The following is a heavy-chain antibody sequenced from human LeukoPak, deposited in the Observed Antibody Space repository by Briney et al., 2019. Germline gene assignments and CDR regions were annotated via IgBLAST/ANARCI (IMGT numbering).Heavy chain of an antibody. V-gene: IGHV4-4*07. CDR2: IYTSGST. CDR1: GGSISSYY. D-gene: IGHD6-13*01. Sequence: PSETLSLTCTVSGGSISSYYWSWIRQPPGKGLEWIGRIYTSGSTNYNPSLKSRVTISVDTSKNQFSLKLSSVTAADTAVYYCARAGHKTGYSSSWPRSRRGVFDYWGQGTLVTVSS. J-gene: IGHJ4*02. CDR3: ARAGHKTGYSSSWPRSRRGVFDY.